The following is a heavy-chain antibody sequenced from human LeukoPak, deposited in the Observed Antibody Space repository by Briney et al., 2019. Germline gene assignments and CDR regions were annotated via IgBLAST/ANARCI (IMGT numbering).Heavy chain of an antibody. CDR2: IMPLFGTA. D-gene: IGHD5-24*01. CDR1: GGTFNSYA. J-gene: IGHJ6*03. CDR3: ASGSLGDGYGVGDYYQYMDV. Sequence: ASVKVSCKASGGTFNSYAISWVRQAPGQGLEWMGGIMPLFGTANYAQEFQGRVTFTTDESASTAYMEVSSLRSEDTAVYYCASGSLGDGYGVGDYYQYMDVWGKATTVTDSS. V-gene: IGHV1-69*05.